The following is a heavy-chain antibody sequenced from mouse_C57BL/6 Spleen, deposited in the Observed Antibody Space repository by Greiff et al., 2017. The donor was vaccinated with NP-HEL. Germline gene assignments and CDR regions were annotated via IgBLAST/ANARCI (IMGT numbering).Heavy chain of an antibody. CDR2: ISSGSSTI. CDR3: AREGLRQYYYAMDY. V-gene: IGHV5-17*01. Sequence: DVKLVESGGGLVKPGGSLKLSCAASGFTFSDYGMHWVRQAPEKGLEWVAYISSGSSTIYSADTVKGRFTISRDNAKNTLFLQMTSMRSEDTAMYYCAREGLRQYYYAMDYWGQGTSVTVSS. J-gene: IGHJ4*01. CDR1: GFTFSDYG. D-gene: IGHD2-2*01.